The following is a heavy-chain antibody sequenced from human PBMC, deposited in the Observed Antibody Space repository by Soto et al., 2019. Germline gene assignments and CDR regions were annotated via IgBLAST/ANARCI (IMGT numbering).Heavy chain of an antibody. CDR3: ARDFSMVIVAPGY. Sequence: GGSLRLSCAASGFTFDDYAMHWVRQAPGKGLEWVGFIWYDGSITFYAESVKGRFTISRDNSKNTVYLQINALRAEDTAVYYCARDFSMVIVAPGYWGQGTLVTVSS. D-gene: IGHD5-12*01. CDR1: GFTFDDYA. J-gene: IGHJ4*02. V-gene: IGHV3-33*08. CDR2: IWYDGSIT.